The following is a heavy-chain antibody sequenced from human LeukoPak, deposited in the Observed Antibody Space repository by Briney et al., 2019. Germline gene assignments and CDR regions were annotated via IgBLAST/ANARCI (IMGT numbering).Heavy chain of an antibody. V-gene: IGHV4-34*01. J-gene: IGHJ5*02. CDR2: INHSGST. CDR1: GGSFSGYY. CDR3: APRGDIEHSYGYGKWFDP. D-gene: IGHD5-18*01. Sequence: SETLSLTCAVYGGSFSGYYWSWIRQPPGKGLEWIGEINHSGSTNYNASLRSRVTISVDTSKNQFSLRLSSVTAADTAVYYCAPRGDIEHSYGYGKWFDPWGQGTRVTVSS.